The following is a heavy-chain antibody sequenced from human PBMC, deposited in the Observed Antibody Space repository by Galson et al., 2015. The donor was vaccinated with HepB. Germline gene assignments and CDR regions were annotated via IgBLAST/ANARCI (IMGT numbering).Heavy chain of an antibody. CDR1: GFTFSSNA. V-gene: IGHV3-23*01. CDR2: IRGSGGST. J-gene: IGHJ3*02. Sequence: SLRLSCAASGFTFSSNAMSWVRQAPGKGLEWVSAIRGSGGSTYYADSVKGRFTIYRDDSKNTLHLQMNSLRAEDTAVYYCAKDYVGSVPDAFDIWGQGTMVTVSS. CDR3: AKDYVGSVPDAFDI. D-gene: IGHD3-10*01.